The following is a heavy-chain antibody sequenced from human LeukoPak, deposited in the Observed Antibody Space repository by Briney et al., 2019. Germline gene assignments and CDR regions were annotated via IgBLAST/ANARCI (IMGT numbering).Heavy chain of an antibody. Sequence: SETLSLICTVSGASISSYYWSWIRQPPGKGLEWIGDIYYSGSIKYNPSLKSRVTMSVDTSKNQFSLKLSSVTAADTAIYYCARENPSGYYNRPIDYWGQGTLVIVSS. J-gene: IGHJ4*02. D-gene: IGHD3-22*01. CDR1: GASISSYY. V-gene: IGHV4-59*01. CDR2: IYYSGSI. CDR3: ARENPSGYYNRPIDY.